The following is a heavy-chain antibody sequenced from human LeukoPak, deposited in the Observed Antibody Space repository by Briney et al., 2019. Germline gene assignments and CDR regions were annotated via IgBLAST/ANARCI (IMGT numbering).Heavy chain of an antibody. J-gene: IGHJ4*02. CDR1: GYSISSGCY. CDR3: ARRPIYFDY. CDR2: IHHSGST. V-gene: IGHV4-38-2*02. Sequence: ASETLSLTCTVSGYSISSGCYWGWIRQPPGKGLEWIGSIHHSGSTYYNPSLKSRVTIPVDTSKNQFSLKLSSVTAADTAVYYCARRPIYFDYWGQGTLVTVSS.